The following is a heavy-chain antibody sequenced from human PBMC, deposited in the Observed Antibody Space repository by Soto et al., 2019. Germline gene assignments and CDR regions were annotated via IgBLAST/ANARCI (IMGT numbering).Heavy chain of an antibody. CDR3: ARDGYFDY. J-gene: IGHJ4*02. Sequence: QVQLVQSGAEVKKPGASVKVSCKASGYTFTSYGIGWVRQAPGQGLEWMGWISADNGNTNYAQKLXGXVXKTTAPSPSTAYMELRSLRSDDTAVYYCARDGYFDYWGQGTLVTVSS. CDR2: ISADNGNT. CDR1: GYTFTSYG. V-gene: IGHV1-18*01.